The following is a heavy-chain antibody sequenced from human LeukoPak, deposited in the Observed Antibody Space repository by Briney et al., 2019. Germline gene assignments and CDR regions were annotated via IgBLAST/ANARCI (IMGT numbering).Heavy chain of an antibody. J-gene: IGHJ6*03. D-gene: IGHD2-2*01. CDR3: AGSTNHYYYYMDD. CDR2: ISSSSSYI. V-gene: IGHV3-21*01. Sequence: PGGSLRLSCAASGFTFSTYSMNWVRQAPGKGLEWVSSISSSSSYIYYADSVKGRFTISRDNAKNSLYLQMNSLRAEDTAVYYCAGSTNHYYYYMDDWGKGTTVTVSS. CDR1: GFTFSTYS.